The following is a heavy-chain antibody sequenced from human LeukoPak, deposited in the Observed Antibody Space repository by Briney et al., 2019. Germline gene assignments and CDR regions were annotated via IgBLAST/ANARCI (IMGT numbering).Heavy chain of an antibody. Sequence: ASVKVSCKASGYTFTSYGISWVRQAPGQGLEWMGWISGKDGHIQYAQKFQGRGTMTIDTSTSTAYMELRSLTSDDTAVYYCARDGELGAALGGASYFWSDPWGQGTLVTVSS. CDR1: GYTFTSYG. D-gene: IGHD6-25*01. CDR2: ISGKDGHI. V-gene: IGHV1-18*04. J-gene: IGHJ5*02. CDR3: ARDGELGAALGGASYFWSDP.